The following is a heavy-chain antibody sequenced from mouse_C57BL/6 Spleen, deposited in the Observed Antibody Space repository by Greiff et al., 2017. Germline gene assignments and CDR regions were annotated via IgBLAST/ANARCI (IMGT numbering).Heavy chain of an antibody. D-gene: IGHD1-1*01. Sequence: VQLKESGAELVRPGSSVKMSCKTSGYTFTSYGINWVKQRPGQGLEWIGYIYIGNGYTEYNEKFKGKATLTSDTSSSTAYMQLSSLTSEDSAIYFCARRGDPYYYGSSPYYFDYWGQGTTLTVSS. J-gene: IGHJ2*01. CDR1: GYTFTSYG. V-gene: IGHV1-58*01. CDR2: IYIGNGYT. CDR3: ARRGDPYYYGSSPYYFDY.